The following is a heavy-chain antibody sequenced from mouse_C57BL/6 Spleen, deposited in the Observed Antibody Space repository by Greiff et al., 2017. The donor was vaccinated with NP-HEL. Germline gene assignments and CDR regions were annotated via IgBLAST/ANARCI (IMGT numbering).Heavy chain of an antibody. D-gene: IGHD1-1*01. J-gene: IGHJ1*03. Sequence: QVQLQQPGAELVKPGASVKLSCKASGYTFTSYWMQWVKQRPGQGLEWIGEIDPSDSYTNYNQKFKGKATLTVDPSSSTAYMQLSSLTSEDSAVYYCARGGSSLWYFDVWGTGTTVTVSS. CDR3: ARGGSSLWYFDV. V-gene: IGHV1-50*01. CDR2: IDPSDSYT. CDR1: GYTFTSYW.